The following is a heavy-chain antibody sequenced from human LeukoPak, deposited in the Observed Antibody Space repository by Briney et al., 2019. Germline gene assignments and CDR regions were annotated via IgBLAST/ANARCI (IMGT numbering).Heavy chain of an antibody. J-gene: IGHJ4*02. V-gene: IGHV1-46*01. D-gene: IGHD5-24*01. CDR1: GYTFTSYY. CDR3: ARERRDGTGFDY. Sequence: ASVKVSRKASGYTFTSYYMHWVRQAPGQGLEWMGIINPSGGSTSYAQKFQGRVTMTRDTSTSTVYMELSSLRSEDTAVYYCARERRDGTGFDYWGQGTLVTVSS. CDR2: INPSGGST.